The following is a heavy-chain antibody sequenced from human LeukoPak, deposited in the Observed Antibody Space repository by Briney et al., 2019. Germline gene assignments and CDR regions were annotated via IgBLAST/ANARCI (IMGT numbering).Heavy chain of an antibody. CDR1: GFTVCGNY. CDR3: ARGGTPGYSSGRIDD. Sequence: HPGGSVRLSCVASGFTVCGNYKIWVRQAPGKGRVGGSVIYSDGKSYYADSVKGRFTISRHNSENTLYLHMNSLRVEDTAVYFCARGGTPGYSSGRIDDWGQGTLVTVSS. V-gene: IGHV3-53*04. CDR2: IYSDGKS. J-gene: IGHJ4*02. D-gene: IGHD6-19*01.